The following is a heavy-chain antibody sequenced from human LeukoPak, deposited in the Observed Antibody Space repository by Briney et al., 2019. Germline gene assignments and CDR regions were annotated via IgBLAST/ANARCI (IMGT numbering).Heavy chain of an antibody. Sequence: SQTLSLTCTVSGGSISSGDYYWSWIRQPPGKGLEWIGYIYYSGSTYYNPSLKSRVTISVDTSKNQFSLKLSSVTAADTAVYYCARDPKRYYGMDVWGQGTTVTVSS. CDR2: IYYSGST. J-gene: IGHJ6*02. V-gene: IGHV4-30-4*01. CDR1: GGSISSGDYY. CDR3: ARDPKRYYGMDV. D-gene: IGHD6-25*01.